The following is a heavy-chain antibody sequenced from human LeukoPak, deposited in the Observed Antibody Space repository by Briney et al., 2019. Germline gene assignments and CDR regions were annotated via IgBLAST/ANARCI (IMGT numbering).Heavy chain of an antibody. V-gene: IGHV3-30*02. CDR3: AKGRGLSYDYGVDY. Sequence: GGSLRLSCEASGFVFSDYWMTWVRQAPGKGLEWVAFIRYDGSNKYYADSVKGRFTISRDNSKNTLYLQMNSLRAEDTAVYYCAKGRGLSYDYGVDYWGQGTLVTVSS. CDR1: GFVFSDYW. CDR2: IRYDGSNK. J-gene: IGHJ4*02. D-gene: IGHD4-17*01.